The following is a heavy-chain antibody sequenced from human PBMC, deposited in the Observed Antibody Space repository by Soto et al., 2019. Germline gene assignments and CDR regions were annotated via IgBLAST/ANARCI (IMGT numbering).Heavy chain of an antibody. J-gene: IGHJ4*02. Sequence: LRLSCAASGFTFSSYGMHWVRQAPGKGLEWVAVISYDGSNKYYADSVKGRFTISRDNSKNTLYLQMNSLRAEDTAVYYCAKDRPSKTTVIKVPDYWGQGTLVTVSS. CDR3: AKDRPSKTTVIKVPDY. D-gene: IGHD4-17*01. CDR1: GFTFSSYG. CDR2: ISYDGSNK. V-gene: IGHV3-30*18.